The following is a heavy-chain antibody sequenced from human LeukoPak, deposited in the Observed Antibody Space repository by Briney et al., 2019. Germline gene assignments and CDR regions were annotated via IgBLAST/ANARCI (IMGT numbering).Heavy chain of an antibody. Sequence: ASVKVSCKASGYTFTAYGISWLRQAPGQRPEWLAWISPYTGDTKYAEALGGRLTVTRDTSTTTVFMQLRSLRSDDTALYFCGRDQGSRHYPRYFDLWGRGTLVTV. CDR2: ISPYTGDT. V-gene: IGHV1-18*01. J-gene: IGHJ2*01. CDR3: GRDQGSRHYPRYFDL. CDR1: GYTFTAYG. D-gene: IGHD3-3*01.